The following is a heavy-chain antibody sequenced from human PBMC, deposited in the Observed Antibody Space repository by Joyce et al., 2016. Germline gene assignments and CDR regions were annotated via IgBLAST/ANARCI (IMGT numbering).Heavy chain of an antibody. V-gene: IGHV1-69*01. CDR2: IIPVLGTP. J-gene: IGHJ4*02. CDR1: GGTFSSYA. D-gene: IGHD3-10*01. Sequence: QAQLVQSGAEVKKPGSSVKVSCKASGGTFSSYAINWVRQAPGQGLGWMGGIIPVLGTPNYAEKFQGRVTITADESTSTVYMELSSLRSDDTAFYYCARVAHGSGSPSLGHFDYWGQGTLVTVSS. CDR3: ARVAHGSGSPSLGHFDY.